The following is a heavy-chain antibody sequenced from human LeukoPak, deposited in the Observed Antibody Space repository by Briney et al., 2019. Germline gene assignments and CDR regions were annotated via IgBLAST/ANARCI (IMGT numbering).Heavy chain of an antibody. CDR2: IYPGDSDT. V-gene: IGHV5-51*01. CDR3: ARLWFGELSHNWFDP. CDR1: GYSFTSYW. D-gene: IGHD3-10*01. Sequence: PGESLKISCKGSGYSFTSYWIGWVRQMPGKGLEWMGIIYPGDSDTRYSPSFQGQVTISADKSISTAYLQWSSLKASDTAMYYCARLWFGELSHNWFDPWGQGTLVTVSS. J-gene: IGHJ5*02.